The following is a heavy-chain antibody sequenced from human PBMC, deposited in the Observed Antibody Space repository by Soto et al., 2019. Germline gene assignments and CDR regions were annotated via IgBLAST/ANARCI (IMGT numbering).Heavy chain of an antibody. CDR2: IYNNERT. Sequence: SETLSLTCTVSGGSISSHFLRWIRQPPGKGLEWIGYIYNNERTNYNPSLQSRVTISGDTSKNRFSLKLSSVTAADTAVYYCTSGGGYLIDYWGQGTLVTVSS. J-gene: IGHJ4*02. V-gene: IGHV4-59*11. CDR1: GGSISSHF. D-gene: IGHD5-12*01. CDR3: TSGGGYLIDY.